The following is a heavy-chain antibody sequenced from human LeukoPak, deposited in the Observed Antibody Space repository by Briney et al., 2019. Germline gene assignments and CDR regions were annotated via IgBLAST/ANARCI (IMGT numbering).Heavy chain of an antibody. CDR1: GYTFTGYY. V-gene: IGHV1-2*02. J-gene: IGHJ5*02. D-gene: IGHD5-18*01. Sequence: GASVKVSCRASGYTFTGYYMHWVRQAPGQGLEWMGWINPNSGGTNYAQKFQGSVTMTRDTSISTAYMELSRLRSDDTAVYYCARSLGRRGYSYGLSPGWFDPWGQGTLVTVSS. CDR2: INPNSGGT. CDR3: ARSLGRRGYSYGLSPGWFDP.